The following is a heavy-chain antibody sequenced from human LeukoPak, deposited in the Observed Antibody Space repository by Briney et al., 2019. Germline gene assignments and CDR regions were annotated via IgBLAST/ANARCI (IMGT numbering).Heavy chain of an antibody. J-gene: IGHJ6*02. CDR2: IWYDGSNK. CDR1: GFTFSSYG. CDR3: ARDERTMVRGVPYYYYGMDV. Sequence: GGSLRLSCAASGFTFSSYGMHWVRQAPGKRLEWVAVIWYDGSNKYYADSVKGRFTISRDNSKNTLYLQMNSLRAEATAVYYCARDERTMVRGVPYYYYGMDVWGQGTTITVSS. V-gene: IGHV3-33*01. D-gene: IGHD3-10*01.